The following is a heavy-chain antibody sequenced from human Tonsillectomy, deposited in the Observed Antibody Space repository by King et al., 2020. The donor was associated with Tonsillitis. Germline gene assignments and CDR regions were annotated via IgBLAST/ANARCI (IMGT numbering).Heavy chain of an antibody. J-gene: IGHJ6*03. CDR1: GFTFSSYS. Sequence: VQLVESGGGLVQPGGSLRLSCAASGFTFSSYSMNWVRQAPGKGLEWVAYISSSSSTIYYADSMKGRVTISRDRATNSLFLQMNSLRAEDTAVYYCARERIYYSYMDVWGKGTTVTVSS. V-gene: IGHV3-48*01. D-gene: IGHD2-15*01. CDR3: ARERIYYSYMDV. CDR2: ISSSSSTI.